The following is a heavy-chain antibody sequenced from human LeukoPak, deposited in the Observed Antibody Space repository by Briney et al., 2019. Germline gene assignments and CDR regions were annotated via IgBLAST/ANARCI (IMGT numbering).Heavy chain of an antibody. J-gene: IGHJ4*02. Sequence: GASVKVSCKASGYTLTDYYMHWVRQAPGQGLEWMGRINPSSGDANYAHKFQGRVTMTRDTSIGTAYMELSRLRSDDSAIYYCARGSGLGHHFEYWGQGTLDTVSS. CDR1: GYTLTDYY. V-gene: IGHV1-2*06. CDR3: ARGSGLGHHFEY. CDR2: INPSSGDA. D-gene: IGHD3-10*01.